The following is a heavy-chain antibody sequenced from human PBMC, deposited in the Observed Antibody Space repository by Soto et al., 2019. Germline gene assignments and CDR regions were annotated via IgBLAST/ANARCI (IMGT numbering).Heavy chain of an antibody. V-gene: IGHV5-51*01. D-gene: IGHD6-13*01. CDR1: GYSFTSYW. CDR2: IYPGDSDT. Sequence: GGSLRLSCKGSGYSFTSYWIGWVRQMPGKGLEWMGIIYPGDSDTRYSPSFQGQVTISADKSISTAYLQWSSLKASDTAMYYCARPGYSSSWYNYDYWGQGTLVTVSS. CDR3: ARPGYSSSWYNYDY. J-gene: IGHJ4*02.